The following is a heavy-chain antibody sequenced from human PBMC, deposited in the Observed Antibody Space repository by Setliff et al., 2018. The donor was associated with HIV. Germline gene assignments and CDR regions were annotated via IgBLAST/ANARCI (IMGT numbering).Heavy chain of an antibody. J-gene: IGHJ4*02. Sequence: ASVKVSCKASGYTFTSCFMHWVRQAPGQGLEYMGIINPSDGTTDYTQKFQDRVTMTSDTSTSTVYMELRSLRSEDTAIYYCVKEYHTEVTDTRVANYFDYWGQGTLVTVSS. CDR2: INPSDGTT. D-gene: IGHD4-4*01. V-gene: IGHV1-46*01. CDR1: GYTFTSCF. CDR3: VKEYHTEVTDTRVANYFDY.